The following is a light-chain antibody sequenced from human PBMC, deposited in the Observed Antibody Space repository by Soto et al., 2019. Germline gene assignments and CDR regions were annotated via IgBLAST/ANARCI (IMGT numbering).Light chain of an antibody. CDR2: GVS. Sequence: EIVMTQSPATLSVSPGERATLSCRASQSVSSNLAWYQQKPGQAPRLLIYGVSTRATGIPATFIGSGSGTEFTLTISSLQSEDFAVYYCQQYSYWPRTFGQGTKVDI. CDR1: QSVSSN. V-gene: IGKV3-15*01. CDR3: QQYSYWPRT. J-gene: IGKJ1*01.